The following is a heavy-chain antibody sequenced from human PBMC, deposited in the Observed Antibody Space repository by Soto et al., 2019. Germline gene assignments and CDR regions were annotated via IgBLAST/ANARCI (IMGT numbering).Heavy chain of an antibody. J-gene: IGHJ4*02. CDR3: AKVTYHRDSGGYRADY. D-gene: IGHD3-22*01. Sequence: GGSLRLSCAASGLTFSSSVMTWVRQTPGKGLEWVSGIDSSGTTTYYADSVKGRFTISRDNSKGTVYLQLNSLRAEDTAVYYCAKVTYHRDSGGYRADYWGQGTLVTVSS. CDR2: IDSSGTTT. V-gene: IGHV3-23*05. CDR1: GLTFSSSV.